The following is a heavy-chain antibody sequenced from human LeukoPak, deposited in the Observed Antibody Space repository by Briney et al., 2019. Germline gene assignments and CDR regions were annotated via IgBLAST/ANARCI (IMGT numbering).Heavy chain of an antibody. CDR1: GFTFDDYA. J-gene: IGHJ6*03. V-gene: IGHV3-9*01. Sequence: GRSLRLSCAASGFTFDDYAMHWVRQAPGEGLGWVSGISWNSGSIGYADSVKGRVTISRDNAKNSLYLPMNSMSAEDTALYSCATDMVRGGNYYYYMDVWGKGTTVTVSS. D-gene: IGHD3-10*01. CDR3: ATDMVRGGNYYYYMDV. CDR2: ISWNSGSI.